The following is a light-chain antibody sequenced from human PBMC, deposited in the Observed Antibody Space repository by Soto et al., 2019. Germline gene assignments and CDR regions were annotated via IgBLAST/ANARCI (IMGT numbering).Light chain of an antibody. CDR1: TSDVGAYNY. J-gene: IGLJ1*01. Sequence: QSALSQPASVSGSRGQSITISCTGSTSDVGAYNYVSWYKHHPGQAPQLMIYEVSNRPSGVSNRFSGSKSGNTASLTISGLQAGDEGDYYCSSKTSSSSPFVFGTGTKVTVL. V-gene: IGLV2-14*01. CDR3: SSKTSSSSPFV. CDR2: EVS.